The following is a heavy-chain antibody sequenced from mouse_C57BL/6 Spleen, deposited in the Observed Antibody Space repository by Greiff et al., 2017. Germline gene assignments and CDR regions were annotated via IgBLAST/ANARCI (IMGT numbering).Heavy chain of an antibody. CDR2: IRSKSNNYAT. Sequence: EVQLVESGGGLVQPKGSLKLSCAASGFSFNTYAMNWVRQAPGKGLEWVARIRSKSNNYATYYADSVKDRFTISRDDSESMHYLQMNNLKKEDTALYYGVYDYEAAWFAYWGQGTLVTVSA. CDR3: VYDYEAAWFAY. CDR1: GFSFNTYA. J-gene: IGHJ3*01. D-gene: IGHD2-4*01. V-gene: IGHV10-1*01.